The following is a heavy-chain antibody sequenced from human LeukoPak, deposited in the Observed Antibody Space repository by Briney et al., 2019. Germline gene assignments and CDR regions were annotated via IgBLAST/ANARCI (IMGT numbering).Heavy chain of an antibody. V-gene: IGHV4-34*01. Sequence: NPSETPSLTCAVYGGSFSGYYWSWIRQPPGKGLEWIGEINHSGSTNYNPSLKSRVTISVDTSKNQFSLKLSSVTAADTAVYYCARGFNGRSSYSSSGRNWFDPWGQGTLVTVSS. CDR1: GGSFSGYY. CDR2: INHSGST. J-gene: IGHJ5*02. CDR3: ARGFNGRSSYSSSGRNWFDP. D-gene: IGHD6-13*01.